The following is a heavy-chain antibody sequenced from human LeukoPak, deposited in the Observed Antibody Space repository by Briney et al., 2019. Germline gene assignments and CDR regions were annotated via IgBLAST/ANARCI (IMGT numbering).Heavy chain of an antibody. Sequence: SETLSLTCSVSGGSISTYFWSWIRQPPGKGLEWIANIYDTGSAKYSPSLKSRVTISVDRSKNQFSLKLTSVTAADTAVYFCARQGENWFDAWGQGILVTVSS. CDR2: IYDTGSA. CDR1: GGSISTYF. J-gene: IGHJ5*02. V-gene: IGHV4-59*08. D-gene: IGHD3-10*01. CDR3: ARQGENWFDA.